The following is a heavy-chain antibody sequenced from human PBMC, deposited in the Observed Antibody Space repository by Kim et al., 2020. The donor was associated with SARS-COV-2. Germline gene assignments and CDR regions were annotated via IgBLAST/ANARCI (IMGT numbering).Heavy chain of an antibody. CDR1: GGSFSGYY. J-gene: IGHJ4*02. V-gene: IGHV4-34*01. CDR3: ASGDTAMVTGLPY. Sequence: SETLSLTCAVYGGSFSGYYWSWIRQPPGKGLEWIGEINHSGSTNYNPSLKSRVTISVDTSKNQFSLKLSSVTAADTAVYYCASGDTAMVTGLPYWGQGTLVTVSS. D-gene: IGHD5-18*01. CDR2: INHSGST.